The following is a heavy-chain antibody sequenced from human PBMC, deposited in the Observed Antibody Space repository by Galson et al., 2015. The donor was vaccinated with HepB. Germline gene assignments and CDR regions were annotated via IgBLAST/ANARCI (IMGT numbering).Heavy chain of an antibody. V-gene: IGHV1-46*03. CDR2: INPSGGST. J-gene: IGHJ3*02. CDR1: GYTFTSYY. CDR3: ARGRLMITFGGVIAIDAFDI. Sequence: SVKVSCKASGYTFTSYYMHWVRQAPGQGLEWMGIINPSGGSTSYAQKFQGRVTMTRDTSTSTVYMELSSLRSEDTAVYYCARGRLMITFGGVIAIDAFDIWGQGTMVTVSS. D-gene: IGHD3-16*02.